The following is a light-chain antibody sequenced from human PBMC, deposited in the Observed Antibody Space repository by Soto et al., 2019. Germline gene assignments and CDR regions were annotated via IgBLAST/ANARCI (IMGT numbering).Light chain of an antibody. CDR2: RAS. J-gene: IGKJ1*01. CDR1: QSVSSNY. CDR3: QQYGNSPQT. V-gene: IGKV3-20*01. Sequence: EIVLTQSPATLSVSPGERATLSCRASQSVSSNYLAWYQQKPGQAPKVLIYRASSRATGIPDRFSGSGSGTDFTLTISRLEPEDFAVYYCQQYGNSPQTFGQGTKVDIK.